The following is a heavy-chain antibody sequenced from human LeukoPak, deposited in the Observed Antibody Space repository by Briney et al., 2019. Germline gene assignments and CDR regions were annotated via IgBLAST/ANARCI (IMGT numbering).Heavy chain of an antibody. Sequence: PSETLSLTCTVSGGSISGYYWSWIRQPPGKGLEWIGYIYYSGSTNYNPSLKSRVTISVDTSKNQFSLKLSSVTAADTAVYYRARGFGLYSSSSFGYWGQGTLVTVSS. CDR2: IYYSGST. V-gene: IGHV4-59*01. D-gene: IGHD6-6*01. CDR3: ARGFGLYSSSSFGY. J-gene: IGHJ4*02. CDR1: GGSISGYY.